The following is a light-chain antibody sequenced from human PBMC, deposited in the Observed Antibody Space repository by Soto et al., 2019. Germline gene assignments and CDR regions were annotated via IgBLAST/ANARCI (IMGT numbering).Light chain of an antibody. CDR1: QSVSTY. Sequence: VLTQSPATLSLSPGESATLSCRASQSVSTYLAWYQQKPGQAPRLLIYDASNRATGIPARFSGSGSGTDFTLHISSLEPEDFAVYYCQQRSNWPLCTFGQGTKLEIK. J-gene: IGKJ2*02. CDR2: DAS. V-gene: IGKV3-11*01. CDR3: QQRSNWPLCT.